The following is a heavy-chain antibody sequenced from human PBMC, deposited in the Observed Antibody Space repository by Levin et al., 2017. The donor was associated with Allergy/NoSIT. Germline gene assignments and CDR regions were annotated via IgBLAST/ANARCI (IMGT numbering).Heavy chain of an antibody. D-gene: IGHD6-13*01. CDR1: GDSIRSGNNY. CDR2: IYYSGNT. Sequence: SQTLSLTCNVSGDSIRSGNNYWTWIRQPPGKGLEWIGYIYYSGNTYSNPSLNSRVSISVDTAKNQFSLKLNSVTAADTAVYFCARVTPAGTDWFDPWGQGTLVTVSS. J-gene: IGHJ5*02. CDR3: ARVTPAGTDWFDP. V-gene: IGHV4-30-4*01.